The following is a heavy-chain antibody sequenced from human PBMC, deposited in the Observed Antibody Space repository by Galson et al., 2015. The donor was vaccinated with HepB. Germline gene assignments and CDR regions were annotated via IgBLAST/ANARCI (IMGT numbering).Heavy chain of an antibody. V-gene: IGHV4-39*07. Sequence: LTCTVSGGSISSSSYYWGWIRQPPGKGLEWIGSIYYSGSTYYNPSLKSRVTISVDTSKNQFSLKLSSVTAADTAVYYCARDKRFHYGGKAGVDYWGQGTLVTVSS. J-gene: IGHJ4*02. CDR1: GGSISSSSYY. D-gene: IGHD4-23*01. CDR2: IYYSGST. CDR3: ARDKRFHYGGKAGVDY.